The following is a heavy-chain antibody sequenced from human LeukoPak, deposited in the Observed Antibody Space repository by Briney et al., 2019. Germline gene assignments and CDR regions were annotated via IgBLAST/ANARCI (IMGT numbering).Heavy chain of an antibody. V-gene: IGHV3-48*03. J-gene: IGHJ4*02. D-gene: IGHD6-13*01. CDR2: ITSSSYI. Sequence: PGGSLRLSCAASGFISSTYEMNWVRQAPGKGLEWVSSITSSSYIYYADSVKGRFTISRDNAKNSLYLQMNSLRAEDTAVYYCASVVGPSSWTFEYWGQGTLVTVSS. CDR1: GFISSTYE. CDR3: ASVVGPSSWTFEY.